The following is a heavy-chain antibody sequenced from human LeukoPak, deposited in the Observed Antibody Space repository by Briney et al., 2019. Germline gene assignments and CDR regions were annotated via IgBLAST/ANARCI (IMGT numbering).Heavy chain of an antibody. CDR2: ISSSSSYI. CDR1: GFTFSSYS. Sequence: KPGGSLRLSCAASGFTFSSYSMNWVRQAPGKGLEWVSSISSSSSYIYYADSVKGRFTISRDNAKNSLYLQMNSLRAEDTAVYYCARDQILAHAVDYWGQGTLVTVSS. D-gene: IGHD2-15*01. V-gene: IGHV3-21*01. J-gene: IGHJ4*02. CDR3: ARDQILAHAVDY.